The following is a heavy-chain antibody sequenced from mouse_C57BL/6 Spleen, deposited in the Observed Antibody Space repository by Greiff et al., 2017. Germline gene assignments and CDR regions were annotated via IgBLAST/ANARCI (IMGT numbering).Heavy chain of an antibody. CDR2: ISDGGSYT. CDR1: GFTFSSYA. D-gene: IGHD2-4*01. CDR3: AINRDDYDGGNAMDY. V-gene: IGHV5-4*01. J-gene: IGHJ4*01. Sequence: DVQLVESGGGLVKPGGSLKLSCAASGFTFSSYAMSWVRQTPEKRLEWVATISDGGSYTYYPDNVKGRFTISRDNAKNNLYLQMSHLKSEDTAMYYCAINRDDYDGGNAMDYWGKGTSVTVSS.